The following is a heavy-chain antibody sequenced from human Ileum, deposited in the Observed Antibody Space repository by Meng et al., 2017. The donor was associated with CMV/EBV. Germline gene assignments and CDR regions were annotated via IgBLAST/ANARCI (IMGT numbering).Heavy chain of an antibody. CDR3: ARGPAEPPNGFTHGLDV. D-gene: IGHD1-14*01. CDR1: GFTFSIYW. J-gene: IGHJ6*02. CDR2: LNSNGRSP. V-gene: IGHV3-74*01. Sequence: GESLKISCAASGFTFSIYWMHWVRQVPGKGMVWVSRLNSNGRSPTYADSVKGRFTTSRDNGKNTLYLQMNSLTVEDTAVYYCARGPAEPPNGFTHGLDVWGHGTTVTVSS.